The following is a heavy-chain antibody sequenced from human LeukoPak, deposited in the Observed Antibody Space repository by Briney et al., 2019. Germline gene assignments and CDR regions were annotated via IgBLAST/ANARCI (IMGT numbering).Heavy chain of an antibody. J-gene: IGHJ3*02. CDR2: IIPIFGTA. CDR3: ARDPGGYCSSTSCYAASGDAFDI. CDR1: GGTFGSYA. D-gene: IGHD2-2*01. Sequence: SVKVSCKASGGTFGSYAISWVRQAPGQGLEWMGGIIPIFGTANYAQKFQGRVTITADESTSTAYMELSSLRSEDTAVYYCARDPGGYCSSTSCYAASGDAFDIWGQGTMVAVSS. V-gene: IGHV1-69*13.